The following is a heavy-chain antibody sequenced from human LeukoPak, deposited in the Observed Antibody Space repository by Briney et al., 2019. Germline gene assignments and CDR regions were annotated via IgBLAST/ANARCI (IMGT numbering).Heavy chain of an antibody. CDR2: ISGSGGST. J-gene: IGHJ4*02. CDR3: ARGYSYGYRIDY. Sequence: PGRSLRLSCAASGFTFSTYSMNWVRQAPGKGLEWVSAISGSGGSTYYADSVKGRFTISRDNSKNTLYLQMNSLRAEDTAVYYCARGYSYGYRIDYWGQGTLVTVSS. D-gene: IGHD5-18*01. CDR1: GFTFSTYS. V-gene: IGHV3-23*01.